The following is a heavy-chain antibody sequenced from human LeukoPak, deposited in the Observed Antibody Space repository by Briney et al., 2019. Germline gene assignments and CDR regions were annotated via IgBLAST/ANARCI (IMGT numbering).Heavy chain of an antibody. J-gene: IGHJ6*04. CDR2: ISSSGSTI. CDR1: GFTFSNYG. D-gene: IGHD3-10*02. Sequence: GGSLRLSCAASGFTFSNYGMTWVRQAPGRGLEWVSYISSSGSTIYYADSVKGRFTISRDNAKNSLYLQMNSLRAEDTAVYYCAELGITMIGGVWGKGTTVTISS. CDR3: AELGITMIGGV. V-gene: IGHV3-48*04.